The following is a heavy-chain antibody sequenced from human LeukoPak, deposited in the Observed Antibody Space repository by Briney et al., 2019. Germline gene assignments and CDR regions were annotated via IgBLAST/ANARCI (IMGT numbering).Heavy chain of an antibody. CDR1: GYTFTSYY. J-gene: IGHJ4*02. CDR3: ARGGPPNCGGDCYIDY. CDR2: INPSGGSR. V-gene: IGHV1-46*01. D-gene: IGHD2-21*02. Sequence: ASVKVSCKASGYTFTSYYMEWVRQAPGQGLEWMGIINPSGGSRTYAQKFQGRVTMTRATSTSTVYMDLSSLRSEDTAVYYCARGGPPNCGGDCYIDYWGQGALVTVSS.